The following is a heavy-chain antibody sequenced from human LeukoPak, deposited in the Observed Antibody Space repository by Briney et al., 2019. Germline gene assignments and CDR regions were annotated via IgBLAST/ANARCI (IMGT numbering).Heavy chain of an antibody. V-gene: IGHV3-30-3*01. D-gene: IGHD3-10*01. J-gene: IGHJ4*02. CDR2: ISYDGSNK. CDR1: GFTFSGFW. CDR3: AREGYYGSGSPPSLYFDY. Sequence: GGSLRLSCAVSGFTFSGFWMSWSRQAPGKGLEWVAVISYDGSNKYYADSVKGRFTISRDNSRITLYLQMNSLRPEDTAIYYCAREGYYGSGSPPSLYFDYWGQGTLVTVSS.